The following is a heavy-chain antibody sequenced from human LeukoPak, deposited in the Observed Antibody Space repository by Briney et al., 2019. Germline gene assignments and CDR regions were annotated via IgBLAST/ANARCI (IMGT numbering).Heavy chain of an antibody. D-gene: IGHD4-11*01. CDR3: ASNGVTTDFDY. Sequence: SGGSLRLSCAASGFTFSSYGMHWVRQAPGKGLEWVAVIWYDGSNKYYADSVKGRFTISRDNSKNTLYLQMNSLRAEDTAVYYCASNGVTTDFDYWGQGTLVTVSS. CDR1: GFTFSSYG. V-gene: IGHV3-33*01. CDR2: IWYDGSNK. J-gene: IGHJ4*02.